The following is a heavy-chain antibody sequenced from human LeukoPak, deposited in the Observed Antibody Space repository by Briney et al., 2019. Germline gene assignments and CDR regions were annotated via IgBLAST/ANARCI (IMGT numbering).Heavy chain of an antibody. Sequence: PGGSLRLSCAASGFTFSSYAMHWVRQAPGKGLEWVAVISYDGSNKYYADSVKGRFTISRDNSKNTLYLQTNSLRAEDTAVYYCARDLGYSYGRRFDYWGQGTLVTVSS. CDR2: ISYDGSNK. V-gene: IGHV3-30*04. J-gene: IGHJ4*02. D-gene: IGHD5-18*01. CDR1: GFTFSSYA. CDR3: ARDLGYSYGRRFDY.